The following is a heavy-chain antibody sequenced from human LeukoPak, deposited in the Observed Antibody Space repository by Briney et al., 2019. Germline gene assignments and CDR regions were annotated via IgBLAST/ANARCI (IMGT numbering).Heavy chain of an antibody. J-gene: IGHJ6*02. V-gene: IGHV4-4*02. CDR2: IYHSGST. Sequence: GSLRLSCAASGFTFSSYAMSWVRQAPGKGLEWIGEIYHSGSTNYNPSLKSRVTISVDKSKNQFSLKLSSVTAADTAVYYCARDSNYYGMDVWGQGTTVTVSS. CDR3: ARDSNYYGMDV. CDR1: GFTFSSYAM. D-gene: IGHD2/OR15-2a*01.